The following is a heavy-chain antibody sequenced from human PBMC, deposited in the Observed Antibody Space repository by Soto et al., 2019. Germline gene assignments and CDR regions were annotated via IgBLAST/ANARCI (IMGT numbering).Heavy chain of an antibody. Sequence: SETLSLTCTVSGGSISSYYWSWIRQPPGKGLEWIGYIYYSGSTNYNPSLKSRVTISVDTSKNQFSLKLSSVTAADTAVYYCARGYGDYGYWGQGTLVTV. D-gene: IGHD4-17*01. CDR3: ARGYGDYGY. CDR2: IYYSGST. J-gene: IGHJ4*02. V-gene: IGHV4-59*01. CDR1: GGSISSYY.